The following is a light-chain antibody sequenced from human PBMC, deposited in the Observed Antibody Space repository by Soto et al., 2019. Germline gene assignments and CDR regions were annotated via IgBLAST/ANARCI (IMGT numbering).Light chain of an antibody. Sequence: EIVLTQSPGTLSLSPGERATLSCRASQSVTSTHLAWYQQKPGQAPRLLIYDASTRATGISARFSGSGSGTEFTLTISSLQSEDFAIYYCQQYNNWPRTFGQGTRLEIK. CDR2: DAS. CDR3: QQYNNWPRT. V-gene: IGKV3-15*01. CDR1: QSVTSTH. J-gene: IGKJ5*01.